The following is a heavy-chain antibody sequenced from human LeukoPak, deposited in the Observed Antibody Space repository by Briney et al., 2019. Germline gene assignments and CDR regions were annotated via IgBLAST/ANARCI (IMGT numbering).Heavy chain of an antibody. J-gene: IGHJ4*02. CDR3: ARERDGDYVGY. CDR2: ISSSSTI. D-gene: IGHD4-17*01. Sequence: GGSLRPSCAASGFTFSSYSMNWVRQAPGKGLEWVSYISSSSTIYYADSVKGRFTISRDNAKNSLYLQMNSLRAEDTAVYYCARERDGDYVGYWGQGTLVTVSS. V-gene: IGHV3-48*01. CDR1: GFTFSSYS.